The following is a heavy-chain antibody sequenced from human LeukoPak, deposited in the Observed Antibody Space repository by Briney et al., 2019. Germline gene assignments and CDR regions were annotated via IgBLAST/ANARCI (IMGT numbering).Heavy chain of an antibody. J-gene: IGHJ4*02. CDR3: AKDLEAVAGGFDY. V-gene: IGHV3-23*01. Sequence: GGSLRLSCAASGFTFRTYAMNWVRQAPEKGLEWVSAISGSGGSTYYPDSVKGRFTISRDNSKNTLYLQMNSLRAEDTAVYYCAKDLEAVAGGFDYWGQGTLVTVSS. D-gene: IGHD6-19*01. CDR1: GFTFRTYA. CDR2: ISGSGGST.